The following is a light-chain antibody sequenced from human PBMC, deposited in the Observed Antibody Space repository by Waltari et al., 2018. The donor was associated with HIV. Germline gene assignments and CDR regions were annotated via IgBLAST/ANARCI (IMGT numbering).Light chain of an antibody. Sequence: QSALTQPRSVSGSPGQSVTLPCTGTSSDVGGYNSVSWYQQHPGKAPKLLIYEVSKWPSGVPDRFSGSKSGNTASLTISGLRADDEADYYCCSYGGTYNVFGTGTKVTIL. V-gene: IGLV2-11*01. J-gene: IGLJ1*01. CDR3: CSYGGTYNV. CDR2: EVS. CDR1: SSDVGGYNS.